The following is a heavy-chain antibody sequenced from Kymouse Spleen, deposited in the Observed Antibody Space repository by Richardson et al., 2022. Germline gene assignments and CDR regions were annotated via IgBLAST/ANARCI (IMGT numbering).Heavy chain of an antibody. CDR2: ISWNSGSI. CDR1: GFTFDDYA. D-gene: IGHD4-11,IGHD4-11*01. V-gene: IGHV3-9*01. Sequence: EVQLVESGGGLVQPGRSLRLSCAASGFTFDDYAMHWVRQAPGKGLEWVSGISWNSGSIGYADSVKGRFTISRDNAKNSLYLQMNSLRAEDTALYYCAKENDYSNYNWFDPWGQGTLVTVSS. J-gene: IGHJ5*02. CDR3: AKENDYSNYNWFDP.